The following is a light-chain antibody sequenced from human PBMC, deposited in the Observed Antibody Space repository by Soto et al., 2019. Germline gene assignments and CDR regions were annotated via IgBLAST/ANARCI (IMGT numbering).Light chain of an antibody. CDR1: SSNIGSNY. V-gene: IGLV1-47*01. Sequence: QSVLTQPPSASGTPGQRVTISCSGSSSNIGSNYVYWYQQLPGTAPKLLIYRNNQRPSGVPDRFSGSEPGTSASLAISGLRAEDEADYYCAAWDGSLSGRVFGGGSKLTVL. CDR3: AAWDGSLSGRV. J-gene: IGLJ3*02. CDR2: RNN.